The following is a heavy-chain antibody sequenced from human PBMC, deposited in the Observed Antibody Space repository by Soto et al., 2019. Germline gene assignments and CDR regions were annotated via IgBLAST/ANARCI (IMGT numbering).Heavy chain of an antibody. J-gene: IGHJ5*02. CDR2: INHSGST. CDR3: ARAGGLQGWFDP. V-gene: IGHV4-34*01. D-gene: IGHD3-16*01. CDR1: CGAFSGYY. Sequence: SEALSLTCAVYCGAFSGYYWIWIRQPPGKGLEWIVEINHSGSTDYNPSLKSRVTISVDTSKNQFSLKLSSVTAADTAVYYCARAGGLQGWFDPWGQGTLVTVSS.